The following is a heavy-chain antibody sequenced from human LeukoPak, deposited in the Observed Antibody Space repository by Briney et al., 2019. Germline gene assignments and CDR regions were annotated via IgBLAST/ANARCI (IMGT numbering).Heavy chain of an antibody. V-gene: IGHV4-39*07. Sequence: PSETLSLTCTVAGASISSHNCYWAWIRQPLGKGLELIGSRCETTYYNPSLKSRVTISVDTSKNQFSLKLTSVTAADTAVYYCARVVHYYGVRGIIEAFDYWGQGTLVTVSS. CDR2: RCETT. D-gene: IGHD3-10*01. CDR3: ARVVHYYGVRGIIEAFDY. J-gene: IGHJ4*01. CDR1: GASISSHNCY.